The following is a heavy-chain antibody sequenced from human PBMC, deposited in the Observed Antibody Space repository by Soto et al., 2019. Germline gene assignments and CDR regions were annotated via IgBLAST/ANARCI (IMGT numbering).Heavy chain of an antibody. Sequence: EVQLVESGGGLVQPGGSLRLSCAAAGFAFDSHWMHWVRQVPGKGLVWVSRINGDGSGTFYADSVKGRFTISRDNARNTVFLQMNSLRAEDTAVYYCARGIYWRYGMDVW. D-gene: IGHD5-12*01. CDR1: GFAFDSHW. CDR3: ARGIYWRYGMDV. V-gene: IGHV3-74*01. J-gene: IGHJ6*01. CDR2: INGDGSGT.